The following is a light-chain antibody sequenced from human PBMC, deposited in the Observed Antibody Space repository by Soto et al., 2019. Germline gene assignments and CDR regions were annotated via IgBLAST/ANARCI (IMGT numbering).Light chain of an antibody. CDR1: QSFSDIR. CDR2: SAS. CDR3: QQYGGSPPT. V-gene: IGKV3-20*01. J-gene: IGKJ1*01. Sequence: ETVLPQSPVPLSLSPGERATLSCSASQSFSDIRLAWYQQKPGQAPRLLIYSASRRATGIPDRFSGSGSGTDFTLTISRLEPEDFAVYYCQQYGGSPPTFGQGTKVDI.